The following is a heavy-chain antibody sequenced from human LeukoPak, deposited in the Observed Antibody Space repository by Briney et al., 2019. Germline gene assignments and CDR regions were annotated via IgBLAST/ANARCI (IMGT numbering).Heavy chain of an antibody. V-gene: IGHV4-4*02. CDR3: ATLMIMVRGVIFDY. CDR1: GGSISSSNW. Sequence: SGTLSLTCAVSGGSISSSNWWSWVRQPPGKGLEWIGEIYHSGSTNYNPSLKSRVTISVDKSKNQFSLKLSSVTAADTAVYYCATLMIMVRGVIFDYWGQGTLVTVSS. CDR2: IYHSGST. D-gene: IGHD3-10*01. J-gene: IGHJ4*02.